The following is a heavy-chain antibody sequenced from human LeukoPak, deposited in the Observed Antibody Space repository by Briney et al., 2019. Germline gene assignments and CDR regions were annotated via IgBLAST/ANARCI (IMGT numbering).Heavy chain of an antibody. J-gene: IGHJ5*01. V-gene: IGHV4-4*07. CDR2: IYTSGST. D-gene: IGHD3-3*01. CDR3: PREKAYDGMDP. CDR1: GASISCYY. Sequence: SETLSLTCTVSGASISCYYWSWLRQPDGKGLEWIGRIYTSGSTNYNPSLKSRDTMSVDTSKNQFSLKLRSVTAAYTARDHYPREKAYDGMDPWGQGTMVTVSS.